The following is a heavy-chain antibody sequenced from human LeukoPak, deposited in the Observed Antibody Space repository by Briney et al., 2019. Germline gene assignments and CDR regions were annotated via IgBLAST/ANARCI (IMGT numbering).Heavy chain of an antibody. CDR2: IYYSGST. V-gene: IGHV4-59*01. CDR3: ARDRWLGY. D-gene: IGHD5-18*01. CDR1: GGSISSYY. J-gene: IGHJ4*02. Sequence: PSETLSLTCTVSGGSISSYYWSWVRQPPGKGLEWIGYIYYSGSTNYNPSLKSRVTISVDTSKNQFSLKVSSVTAADTAVYYCARDRWLGYWGQGTLSPSPQ.